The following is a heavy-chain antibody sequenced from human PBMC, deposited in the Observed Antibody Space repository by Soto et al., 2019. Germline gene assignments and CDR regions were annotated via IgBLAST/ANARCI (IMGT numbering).Heavy chain of an antibody. CDR2: INGRGST. Sequence: PSETLSLTCDAYGGSFSGDYWSWIRQPPGKGLEWIGEINGRGSTKYNPSLKSRVTMSVDPSKNQFSLKLTSVTAADTAVYYCARQGDSTMAIFDYWGQGALVTVSS. CDR1: GGSFSGDY. J-gene: IGHJ4*02. D-gene: IGHD5-18*01. CDR3: ARQGDSTMAIFDY. V-gene: IGHV4-34*01.